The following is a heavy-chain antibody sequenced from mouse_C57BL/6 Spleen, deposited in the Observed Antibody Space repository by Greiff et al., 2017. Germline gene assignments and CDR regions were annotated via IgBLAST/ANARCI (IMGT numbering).Heavy chain of an antibody. J-gene: IGHJ3*01. Sequence: VQLQQPGAELVKPGASVTLSCKASGYTFTSYWMHWVKQRPGQGLEWIGMIHPNSGSTTYNEKFKSKAKLTVDKSSSTAYMQLSSLTSEDSAVYYCAGRYDYDVELAYWGQGTLVTVSA. CDR1: GYTFTSYW. CDR2: IHPNSGST. V-gene: IGHV1-64*01. D-gene: IGHD2-4*01. CDR3: AGRYDYDVELAY.